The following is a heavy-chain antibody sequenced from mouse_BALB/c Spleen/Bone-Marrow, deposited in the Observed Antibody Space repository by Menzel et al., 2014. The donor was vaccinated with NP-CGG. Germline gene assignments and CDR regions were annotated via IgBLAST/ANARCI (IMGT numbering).Heavy chain of an antibody. V-gene: IGHV7-3*02. J-gene: IGHJ1*01. CDR3: ARDVGRLFFDV. Sequence: EVNVVESGGGLVQPGGSLRLSCATSGFTFTDYHMNWVRQPPGMALEWLGFIRNKANGYTTDYSASVKGRFTISRDNSQNILYLQMNTLRTEDSATYYCARDVGRLFFDVWGAGTTVTVSS. CDR2: IRNKANGYTT. D-gene: IGHD3-3*01. CDR1: GFTFTDYH.